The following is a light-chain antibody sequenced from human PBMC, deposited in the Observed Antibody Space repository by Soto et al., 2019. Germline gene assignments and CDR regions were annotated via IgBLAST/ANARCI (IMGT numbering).Light chain of an antibody. CDR2: DAS. J-gene: IGKJ3*01. CDR3: QQFNSYPFT. Sequence: AIQLTQSPSSLSASVGDRVTITCRASQGISSALAWYQQKPGKAPKLLIYDASSLESGVPSRFSGSGSGTDFTLTISSLQPEDFTTYYCQQFNSYPFTFGPGNKVDIK. V-gene: IGKV1-13*02. CDR1: QGISSA.